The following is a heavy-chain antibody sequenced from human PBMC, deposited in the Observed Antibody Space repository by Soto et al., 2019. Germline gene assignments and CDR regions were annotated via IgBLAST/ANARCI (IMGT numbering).Heavy chain of an antibody. CDR2: ISSKVNSYAT. V-gene: IGHV3-73*02. D-gene: IGHD1-26*01. J-gene: IGHJ4*02. CDR3: TRRGTDRWDSGIGY. CDR1: GFTFSGSS. Sequence: EVQLVESGGGLVQSGGSLKLSCAASGFTFSGSSMHWVRQASGKGLEWVGRISSKVNSYATAYAASVEGRFIISRDDSKNTTYLQMNSLKTEDTAVYYCTRRGTDRWDSGIGYWGQGTLVTVSS.